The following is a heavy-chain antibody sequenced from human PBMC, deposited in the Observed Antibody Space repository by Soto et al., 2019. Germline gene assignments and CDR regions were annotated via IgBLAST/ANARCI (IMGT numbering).Heavy chain of an antibody. CDR3: AREGGYCTNGVCWSFDY. CDR1: GFTFSSYA. J-gene: IGHJ4*02. V-gene: IGHV3-30-3*01. D-gene: IGHD2-8*01. CDR2: ISYDGSNK. Sequence: QVPLVESGGGVVQPGRSLRLSCAASGFTFSSYAMHWVRQAPGKGLEWVAVISYDGSNKYYADSVKGRFTISRDNSKNTLYLQMNSLRAEDTAVYYCAREGGYCTNGVCWSFDYWGQGTLVTVSS.